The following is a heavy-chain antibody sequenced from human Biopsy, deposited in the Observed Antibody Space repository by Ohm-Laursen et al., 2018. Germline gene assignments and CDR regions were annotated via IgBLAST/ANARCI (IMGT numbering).Heavy chain of an antibody. CDR3: ARAFGGAYYSYAFDL. CDR2: MNPDSGNT. CDR1: GYTFTSYE. V-gene: IGHV1-8*01. J-gene: IGHJ3*01. D-gene: IGHD2-21*02. Sequence: ASVKASCKTSGYTFTSYEINWVRQATGQGLEWMGWMNPDSGNTGYAQNFQGRVTMTRNTSISTAYMDLKGLRSDDTAIYYCARAFGGAYYSYAFDLWGQGTLVTVSS.